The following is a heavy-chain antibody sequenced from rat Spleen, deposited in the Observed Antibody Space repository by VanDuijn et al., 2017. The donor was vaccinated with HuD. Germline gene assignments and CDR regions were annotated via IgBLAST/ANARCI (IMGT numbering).Heavy chain of an antibody. J-gene: IGHJ2*01. CDR2: IWGKGNT. V-gene: IGHV2-13*01. D-gene: IGHD1-6*01. CDR1: GFSLSSYG. CDR3: ATPPFVYYGLLLRPFYFDY. Sequence: QVQLKESGPGLVQPSQTLSLTCTVSGFSLSSYGVIWVRQPPGKGLEWMGVIWGKGNTNYNSALKSRLSISRDTPKSQVYLEMTSLQTEDTATYYCATPPFVYYGLLLRPFYFDYWGQGVMVTVSS.